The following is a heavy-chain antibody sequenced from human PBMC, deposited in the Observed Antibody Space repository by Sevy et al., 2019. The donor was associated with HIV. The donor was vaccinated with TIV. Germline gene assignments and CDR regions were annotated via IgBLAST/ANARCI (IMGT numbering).Heavy chain of an antibody. CDR3: ARDGSYDSSGYYPYY. CDR2: IIPIFGTA. D-gene: IGHD3-22*01. CDR1: GGTFSSYA. V-gene: IGHV1-69*13. J-gene: IGHJ4*02. Sequence: ASVKVSCKASGGTFSSYAISWVRQAPGQGLEWMGGIIPIFGTANYAQKFQGRVTITADESTSTAYMELSSLGSEDTAVYYCARDGSYDSSGYYPYYWGQGTLVTVSS.